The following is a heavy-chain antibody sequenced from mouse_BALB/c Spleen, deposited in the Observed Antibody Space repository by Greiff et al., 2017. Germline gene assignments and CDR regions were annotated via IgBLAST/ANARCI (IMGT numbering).Heavy chain of an antibody. CDR2: ISDGGSYT. D-gene: IGHD1-2*01. CDR1: GFTFSDYY. Sequence: EVKLEESGGGLVKPGGSLKLSCAASGFTFSDYYMYWVRQTPEKRLEWVATISDGGSYTYYPDSVKGRFTISRDNAKNNLYLQMSSLKSEDTAMYYCARGDYGSLYYFDYWGQGTTLTVSS. V-gene: IGHV5-4*02. CDR3: ARGDYGSLYYFDY. J-gene: IGHJ2*01.